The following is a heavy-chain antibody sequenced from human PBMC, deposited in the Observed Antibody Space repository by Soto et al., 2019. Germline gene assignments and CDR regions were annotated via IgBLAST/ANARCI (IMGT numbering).Heavy chain of an antibody. V-gene: IGHV4-39*01. J-gene: IGHJ4*02. Sequence: QLQLQESGPGLVKPSETLSLTCTVSGGSIDRSKYYWDWIRQPPGEGLEWIGTTYYNGNAYYNPSLKSRVTMSVDTSKNQFSLKLISVTAADTAVYYCARHFVAVVIKGWGYWGQGTLVTVSS. D-gene: IGHD3-22*01. CDR2: TYYNGNA. CDR1: GGSIDRSKYY. CDR3: ARHFVAVVIKGWGY.